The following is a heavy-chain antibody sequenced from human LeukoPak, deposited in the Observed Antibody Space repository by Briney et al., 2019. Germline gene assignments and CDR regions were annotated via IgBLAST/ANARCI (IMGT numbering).Heavy chain of an antibody. CDR1: GGTFSSYA. J-gene: IGHJ5*02. CDR3: ARAVTVVVNINWFDP. CDR2: VIPIFGTA. V-gene: IGHV1-69*06. D-gene: IGHD3-22*01. Sequence: SVKVSCKASGGTFSSYAISWVRQAPGQGLEWMGGVIPIFGTANYAQKFRGRVTITADKSTSTAYMELSSLRSEDTAVYYCARAVTVVVNINWFDPWGQGTLVTVSS.